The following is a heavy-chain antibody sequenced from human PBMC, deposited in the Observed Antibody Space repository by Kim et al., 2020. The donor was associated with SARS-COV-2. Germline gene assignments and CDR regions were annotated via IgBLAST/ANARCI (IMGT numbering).Heavy chain of an antibody. Sequence: SETLSLTCTVSGGSISSGGYYWSWIRQQPGKGLEWIGYIYYSGSTYYNPSLKSRVTISVDTSKNQFSLKLSSVTAADTAVYYCARIVVVPAASTANWYFDLWGRGTLVTVSS. J-gene: IGHJ2*01. CDR1: GGSISSGGYY. CDR2: IYYSGST. D-gene: IGHD2-2*01. CDR3: ARIVVVPAASTANWYFDL. V-gene: IGHV4-31*03.